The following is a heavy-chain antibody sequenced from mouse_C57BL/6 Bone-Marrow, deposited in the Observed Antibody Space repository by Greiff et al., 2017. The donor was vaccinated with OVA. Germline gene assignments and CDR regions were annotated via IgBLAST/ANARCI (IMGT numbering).Heavy chain of an antibody. CDR2: IRSKSSNYAT. CDR1: GFTFNTYA. J-gene: IGHJ1*03. Sequence: EVHLVESGGGLVQPKGSLKLSCAASGFTFNTYAMHWVRQAPGKGLEWVARIRSKSSNYATYYADSVKDRFTISRDDSQSMHYLQKNNLRTENTAMYYCEREGSLGSSYWYFDVWGTGTTVTVSS. D-gene: IGHD1-1*01. CDR3: EREGSLGSSYWYFDV. V-gene: IGHV10-3*01.